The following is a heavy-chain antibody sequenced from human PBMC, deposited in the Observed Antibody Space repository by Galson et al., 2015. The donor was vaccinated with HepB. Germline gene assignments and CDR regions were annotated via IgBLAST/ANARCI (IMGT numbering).Heavy chain of an antibody. Sequence: SETLSLTCAVSGYSISSSNWWGWIRQPPGKGLEWIGYIYYSGSTYYNPSLKSRVTMSVDTSKNQFSLKLSTVTAVDTAVYYCARTRSYDSSGYYYPSAFDIWGQGTMVTVSS. CDR3: ARTRSYDSSGYYYPSAFDI. D-gene: IGHD3-22*01. CDR1: GYSISSSNW. J-gene: IGHJ3*02. V-gene: IGHV4-28*01. CDR2: IYYSGST.